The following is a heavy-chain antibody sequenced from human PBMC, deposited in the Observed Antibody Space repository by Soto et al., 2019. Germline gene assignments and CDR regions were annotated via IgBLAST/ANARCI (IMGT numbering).Heavy chain of an antibody. J-gene: IGHJ6*02. CDR1: GGSFSGYY. V-gene: IGHV4-34*01. CDR3: ASSSSLPRYYYYYYGMDV. Sequence: QVQLQQWGAGLVKPSETLSLTCAVYGGSFSGYYWSWIRQPPGKGLEWIGEINHSGSTNYNPSLMSRVALAVDASNNQFSLKLSSVTAADTAVYYCASSSSLPRYYYYYYGMDVWGQGTTVTVSS. D-gene: IGHD6-13*01. CDR2: INHSGST.